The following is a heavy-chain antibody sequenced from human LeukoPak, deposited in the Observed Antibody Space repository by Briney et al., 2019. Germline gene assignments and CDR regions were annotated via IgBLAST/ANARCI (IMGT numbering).Heavy chain of an antibody. CDR2: ISSSSSYI. CDR3: ARDPEYPGWFDP. Sequence: GGSLRLSCAASGFTFSSYNMNWVRQAPGKGLEWVSSISSSSSYIYYADSVKGRFTISRDNAKNSLYLQMNSLRAEDTAVYYCARDPEYPGWFDPWGQGTLVTVSS. CDR1: GFTFSSYN. D-gene: IGHD2-2*02. V-gene: IGHV3-21*01. J-gene: IGHJ5*02.